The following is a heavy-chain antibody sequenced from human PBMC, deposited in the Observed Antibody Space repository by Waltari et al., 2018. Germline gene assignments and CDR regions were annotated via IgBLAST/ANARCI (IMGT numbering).Heavy chain of an antibody. V-gene: IGHV4-59*01. D-gene: IGHD1-26*01. CDR3: ARSGARRGAFDI. CDR1: GGSISSYY. Sequence: QVKLQESGPGLVKPSETLSLPCTVSGGSISSYYWSWIRQPPGKVLEWIGYIYYSGSTNYNPSLKSRVTISVDTSKNQFSLKLSSVTAADTAVYYCARSGARRGAFDIWGQGTMVTVSS. CDR2: IYYSGST. J-gene: IGHJ3*02.